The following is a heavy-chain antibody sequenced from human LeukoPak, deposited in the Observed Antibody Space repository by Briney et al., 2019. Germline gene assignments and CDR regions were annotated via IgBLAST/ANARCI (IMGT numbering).Heavy chain of an antibody. J-gene: IGHJ3*02. CDR3: ARGRGYSDAFDI. CDR2: INAGNGNT. D-gene: IGHD3-3*01. V-gene: IGHV1-3*01. CDR1: GYTFTSYA. Sequence: ASVKNSCKASGYTFTSYATHWVRQAPGQRLEWMGWINAGNGNTKYSQKFQGRVTITRDTSASTAYMELSSLRSEDTAVYYCARGRGYSDAFDIWGQGTMVTVSS.